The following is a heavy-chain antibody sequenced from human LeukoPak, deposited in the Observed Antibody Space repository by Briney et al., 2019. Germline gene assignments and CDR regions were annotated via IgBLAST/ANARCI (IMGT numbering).Heavy chain of an antibody. J-gene: IGHJ4*02. V-gene: IGHV3-7*01. CDR3: ARGRPYGSYDY. Sequence: GGSLRLSCAASGFSFSTSWMSWVRQAPGKGLEWVANTKEDGSEKHYADSVKGRFTISRDNAKNSLYLQMNSLRAEDTAVYYCARGRPYGSYDYWGQGSLVTVSS. CDR2: TKEDGSEK. D-gene: IGHD2-15*01. CDR1: GFSFSTSW.